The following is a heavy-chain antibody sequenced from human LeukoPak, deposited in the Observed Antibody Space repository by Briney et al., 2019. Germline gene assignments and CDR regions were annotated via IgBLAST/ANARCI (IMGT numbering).Heavy chain of an antibody. Sequence: SETLSLTCAVSGGSISSSNWWSWVRQPPGKGLEWIGEIYHSGSTNYNPSLKSRVTISVDTSKNQFSLKLSSVTAADTAVYYCARHPPYYDSSGYYYVAFDYWGQGTLVTVSS. J-gene: IGHJ4*02. D-gene: IGHD3-22*01. CDR1: GGSISSSNW. V-gene: IGHV4-4*02. CDR2: IYHSGST. CDR3: ARHPPYYDSSGYYYVAFDY.